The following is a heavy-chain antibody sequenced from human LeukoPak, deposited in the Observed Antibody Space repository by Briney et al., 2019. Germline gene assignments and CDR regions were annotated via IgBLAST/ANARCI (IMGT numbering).Heavy chain of an antibody. CDR3: ARHGWFDP. Sequence: SETLSLTCAVYGGSFSGYYWSWIRQPPGKGLEWIGEINHSGSTNYNPSLKSRVTISVDTSKNQFSLKLSSVTAADTTVYYCARHGWFDPWGQGTLVTVSS. J-gene: IGHJ5*02. CDR1: GGSFSGYY. CDR2: INHSGST. V-gene: IGHV4-34*01.